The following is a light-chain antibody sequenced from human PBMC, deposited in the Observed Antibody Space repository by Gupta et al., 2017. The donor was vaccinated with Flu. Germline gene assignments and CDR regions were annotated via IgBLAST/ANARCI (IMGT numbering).Light chain of an antibody. J-gene: IGLJ3*02. CDR1: SSDVGGYND. CDR2: EVS. Sequence: QSAPTPPASVAGSPAPSITISCTGTSSDVGGYNDVSWYQQHPGKAPKLIIYEVSNRPSGVSNRFAGSKSGNTASLTIPGHQAEDEADYYCSSYTSSSTLVFGGGTKLTVL. V-gene: IGLV2-14*01. CDR3: SSYTSSSTLV.